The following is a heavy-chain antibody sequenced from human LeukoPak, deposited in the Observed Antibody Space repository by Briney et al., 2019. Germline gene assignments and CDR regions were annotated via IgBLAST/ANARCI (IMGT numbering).Heavy chain of an antibody. D-gene: IGHD3-22*01. V-gene: IGHV4-4*07. CDR2: IYTSGST. J-gene: IGHJ4*02. CDR3: ARDRYDSSGYYFPFDY. CDR1: GGSISSYY. Sequence: SETLSLTCTVSGGSISSYYWSWIRQPAGKGLEWIGRIYTSGSTNYNPSLKSRVTMSVDTSKNQFSLKLSSVTAADTAVYYCARDRYDSSGYYFPFDYWGQGTLVTASS.